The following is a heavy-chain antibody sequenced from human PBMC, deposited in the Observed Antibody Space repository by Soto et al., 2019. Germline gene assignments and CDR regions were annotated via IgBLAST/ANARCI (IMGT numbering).Heavy chain of an antibody. J-gene: IGHJ5*02. CDR1: GFTISSYW. V-gene: IGHV3-7*03. CDR3: AKPHIVATIRAWFDP. CDR2: IKQDGSEK. D-gene: IGHD5-12*01. Sequence: GGSLRLSCAASGFTISSYWMSRVRQAPGKGLEWVANIKQDGSEKYYADSVKGRFTISRDNSKNTLYLQMNSLRAEDTAVYYCAKPHIVATIRAWFDPWGQGTLVTVSS.